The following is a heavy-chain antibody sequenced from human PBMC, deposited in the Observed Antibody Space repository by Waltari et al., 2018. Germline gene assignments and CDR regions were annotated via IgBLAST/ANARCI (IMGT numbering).Heavy chain of an antibody. Sequence: QVQLLQSGDEVKKPGDSVKVSCKASGYSVTGYYLHCGRPAPGQGPEWREQSKPNRGQTYEARRFKSRVTTTTNLSTTTIYMRLGDMRPYDTAIYYCARRGGSYYYNGLAVGGQGATVTVSS. V-gene: IGHV1-2*06. J-gene: IGHJ6*02. CDR3: ARRGGSYYYNGLAV. CDR1: GYSVTGYY. D-gene: IGHD3-10*01. CDR2: SKPNRGQT.